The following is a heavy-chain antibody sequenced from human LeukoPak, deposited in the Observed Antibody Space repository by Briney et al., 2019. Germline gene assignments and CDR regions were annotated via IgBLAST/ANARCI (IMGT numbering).Heavy chain of an antibody. J-gene: IGHJ3*02. CDR3: ARVRCGGDCYLGKDAFDI. Sequence: PSETLSLTCTVSGGSISSYYWSWIRQPPGKGLEWIGYIYYSGSTNYNPSLKSRVTISVDTSKNQFSLKLSSVTAADTAVYYCARVRCGGDCYLGKDAFDIWGQGTMVTVSS. CDR2: IYYSGST. D-gene: IGHD2-21*01. CDR1: GGSISSYY. V-gene: IGHV4-59*08.